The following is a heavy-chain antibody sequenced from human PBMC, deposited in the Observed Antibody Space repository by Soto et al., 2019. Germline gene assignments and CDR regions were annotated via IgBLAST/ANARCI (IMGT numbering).Heavy chain of an antibody. D-gene: IGHD2-15*01. CDR3: ASRGTTTYCSGGNCYARGFDY. CDR2: IYYSGST. V-gene: IGHV4-30-4*01. Sequence: QVQLQESGPGLVKPSQTLSLTCTVSGGSISSGDYYWSWIRQPPGKGLEWIGYIYYSGSTYYNPCPKRRLTTSVDTSKNQFSLRLSSVTAADTAVYYCASRGTTTYCSGGNCYARGFDYWGQGTLVTVSS. CDR1: GGSISSGDYY. J-gene: IGHJ4*02.